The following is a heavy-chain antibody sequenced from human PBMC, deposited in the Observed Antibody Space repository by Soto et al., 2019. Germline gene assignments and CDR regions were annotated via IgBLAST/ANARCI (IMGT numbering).Heavy chain of an antibody. CDR1: SCSISSSCYY. V-gene: IGHV4-39*02. CDR3: AREVSNYYGMDV. Sequence: SHTMFLTSSVSSCSISSSCYYWGWIRQPPVKVLERIGSIYYSGSTYYRPSLKSRVTISVDTSKKQFSLKLGSVTDADTAVFDCAREVSNYYGMDVWGQGTKVTVSS. J-gene: IGHJ6*02. CDR2: IYYSGST.